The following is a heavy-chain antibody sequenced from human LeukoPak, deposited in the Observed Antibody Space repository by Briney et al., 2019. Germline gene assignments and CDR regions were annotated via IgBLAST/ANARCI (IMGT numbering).Heavy chain of an antibody. CDR2: INPNSGGT. J-gene: IGHJ5*02. CDR1: GYTFTGYY. CDR3: ARDYYGSRSSSFDP. D-gene: IGHD3-10*01. V-gene: IGHV1-2*02. Sequence: GASVKVSCKASGYTFTGYYIHWVRQAPGQGLEWMGWINPNSGGTNYAQKFQGRVTMTRDTSISTAYMELSRLRSEDTAVYYCARDYYGSRSSSFDPWGQGTLVTVSS.